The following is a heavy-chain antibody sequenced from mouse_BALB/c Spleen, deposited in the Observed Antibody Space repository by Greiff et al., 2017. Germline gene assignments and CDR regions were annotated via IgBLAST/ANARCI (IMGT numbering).Heavy chain of an antibody. J-gene: IGHJ4*01. CDR1: GYSITSDYA. V-gene: IGHV3-2*02. D-gene: IGHD1-1*01. CDR2: ISYSGST. Sequence: VQLKESGPGLVKPSQSLSLTCTVTGYSITSDYAWNWIRQFPGNKLEWMGYISYSGSTSYNPSLKSRISITRDTSKNQFFLQLNSVTTEDTATYYCARPHYYGSSSPHYYAMDYWGQGTSVTVSS. CDR3: ARPHYYGSSSPHYYAMDY.